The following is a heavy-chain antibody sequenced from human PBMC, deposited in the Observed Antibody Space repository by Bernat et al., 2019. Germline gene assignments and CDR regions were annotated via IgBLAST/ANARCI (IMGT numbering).Heavy chain of an antibody. CDR2: ISYDGSNE. CDR3: AKGREIVVGYGMDV. V-gene: IGHV3-30*18. D-gene: IGHD3-22*01. CDR1: GFIFSSYG. J-gene: IGHJ6*02. Sequence: QAQLVESGGGVVQPGRSLRLSCAASGFIFSSYGMHWVRQAPGKGLEWVAVISYDGSNEYYADSVKGRFTIYRDNSKNTLYLQMNSLRAEDTAVYYCAKGREIVVGYGMDVWGQGTTVTVSS.